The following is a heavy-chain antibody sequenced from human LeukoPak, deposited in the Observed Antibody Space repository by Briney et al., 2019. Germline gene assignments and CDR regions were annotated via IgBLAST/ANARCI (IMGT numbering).Heavy chain of an antibody. Sequence: SETLSLTCTVSGGSISSSPYYWGWIRQPPGKGLEWIGSIYYSGTTHYSPSLESRVTISVDTSKNQFSLKLSSVTAADTAVYYCARGGYYDARVDYWGQGTLVTVSS. CDR3: ARGGYYDARVDY. CDR1: GGSISSSPYY. J-gene: IGHJ4*02. V-gene: IGHV4-39*07. D-gene: IGHD3-22*01. CDR2: IYYSGTT.